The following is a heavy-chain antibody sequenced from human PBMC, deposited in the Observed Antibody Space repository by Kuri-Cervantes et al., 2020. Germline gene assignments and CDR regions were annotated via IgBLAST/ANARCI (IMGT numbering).Heavy chain of an antibody. Sequence: GGSLRLSCEASGFTFTSYGMHRVRQAPGKGLVWVSHIKSDGSSTRYADSAKGRFTISRDNAKNSLYLQMNSLRAEDTALYYCTKDIFTMVRGVIETWGQGILVTVSS. CDR3: TKDIFTMVRGVIET. D-gene: IGHD3-10*01. CDR1: GFTFTSYG. J-gene: IGHJ5*02. V-gene: IGHV3-74*01. CDR2: IKSDGSST.